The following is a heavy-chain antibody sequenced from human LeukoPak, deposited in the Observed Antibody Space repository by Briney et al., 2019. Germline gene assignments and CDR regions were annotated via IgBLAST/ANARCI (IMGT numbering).Heavy chain of an antibody. CDR3: ARGTYSFEY. CDR2: IRSTRYGGTT. Sequence: PGGSLRLSCTASAFTFGDYSVSCVRHPPGKGLEWLGFIRSTRYGGTTDNAASENGGFTISRDDSKSFAYLQMGSLKTDDAAVYYCARGTYSFEYWGQGTLVTVSS. CDR1: AFTFGDYS. J-gene: IGHJ4*02. V-gene: IGHV3-49*04. D-gene: IGHD1-1*01.